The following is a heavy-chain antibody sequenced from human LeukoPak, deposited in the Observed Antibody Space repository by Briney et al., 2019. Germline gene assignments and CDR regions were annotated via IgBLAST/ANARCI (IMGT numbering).Heavy chain of an antibody. CDR1: GGTFSIYA. D-gene: IGHD5-18*01. CDR2: IIPIFGTA. CDR3: ASPPEGYSYGSGYYYYMDV. J-gene: IGHJ6*03. V-gene: IGHV1-69*06. Sequence: SVKVSFKASGGTFSIYAISWVRQAPGQGLEWMGGIIPIFGTANYAQKFQGRVTITADKSTSTAYMELSSLRSGDTAVYYCASPPEGYSYGSGYYYYMDVWGKGTTVTISS.